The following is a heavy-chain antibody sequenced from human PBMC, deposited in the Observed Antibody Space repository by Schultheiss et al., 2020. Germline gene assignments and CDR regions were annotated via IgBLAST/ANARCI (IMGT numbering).Heavy chain of an antibody. V-gene: IGHV4-59*12. CDR2: IYYSGST. D-gene: IGHD6-13*01. CDR3: ARGYSSSWYAGFDP. Sequence: SETLSLTCTVSGGSISSYYWSWIRQPPGKGLEWIGYIYYSGSTNYNPSLKSRVTISVDTSKNQFSLKLSSVTAADTAVYYCARGYSSSWYAGFDPWGQGTLVTVSS. J-gene: IGHJ5*02. CDR1: GGSISSYY.